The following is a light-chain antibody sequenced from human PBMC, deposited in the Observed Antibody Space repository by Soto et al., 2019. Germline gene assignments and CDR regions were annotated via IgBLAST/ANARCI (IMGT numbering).Light chain of an antibody. CDR1: SSDVASYYF. V-gene: IGLV2-23*02. CDR3: CSSADSSTPHV. Sequence: QSALTQPASVSGSPGQSITISCTGTSSDVASYYFVSWYQQHPGKAPKLMIYEFNKRPSGISSRFSGSTSGNTASLTISGLQAEDEADYYSCSSADSSTPHVFRTGTKVTVL. CDR2: EFN. J-gene: IGLJ1*01.